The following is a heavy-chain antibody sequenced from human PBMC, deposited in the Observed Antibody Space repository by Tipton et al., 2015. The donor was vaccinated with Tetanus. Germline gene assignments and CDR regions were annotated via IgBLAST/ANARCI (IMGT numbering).Heavy chain of an antibody. Sequence: TLSLTCTVSGGSISSGLYYWGWIRQSPGKGLEWIGSAFSSGNTFYNPSLMSRVTISVDTSKNQFSLKLSSVTAADTAVYFCAKTAGYDNTWLYRFDFWGQGILGTVSS. CDR3: AKTAGYDNTWLYRFDF. D-gene: IGHD3-16*02. CDR1: GGSISSGLYY. CDR2: AFSSGNT. J-gene: IGHJ4*02. V-gene: IGHV4-39*01.